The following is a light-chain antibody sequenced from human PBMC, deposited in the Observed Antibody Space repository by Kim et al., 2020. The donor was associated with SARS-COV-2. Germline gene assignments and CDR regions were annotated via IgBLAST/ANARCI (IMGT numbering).Light chain of an antibody. CDR3: CSYAGSSTLL. Sequence: QSALTQPASVSGSPGQSITISCTGTSSDVGSYNFVSWYQHHPGKAPKLMIYEVSKRPSGVSNRFSGSKSGNTASLTISGLQAEDEADYYCCSYAGSSTLLFGGGTQLTV. CDR1: SSDVGSYNF. CDR2: EVS. V-gene: IGLV2-23*02. J-gene: IGLJ2*01.